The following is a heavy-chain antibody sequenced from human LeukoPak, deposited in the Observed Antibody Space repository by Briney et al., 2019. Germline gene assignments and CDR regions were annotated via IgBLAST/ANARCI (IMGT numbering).Heavy chain of an antibody. V-gene: IGHV3-33*08. Sequence: TGGSLRLSCAASGFTFSSYAMSWVRQAPGKGLEWVSVIYLDGSKIYYADSVKGRFTLSRDNSKNTLYLQMNSLIAEDTAVYYCVRDDSGSVIRGVLHYWGQGALVTVSS. CDR3: VRDDSGSVIRGVLHY. CDR1: GFTFSSYA. CDR2: IYLDGSKI. D-gene: IGHD3-10*01. J-gene: IGHJ4*02.